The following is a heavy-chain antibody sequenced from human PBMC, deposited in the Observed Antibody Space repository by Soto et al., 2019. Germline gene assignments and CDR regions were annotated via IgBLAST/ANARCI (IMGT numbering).Heavy chain of an antibody. CDR1: GFTFSSYG. V-gene: IGHV3-33*01. CDR3: ARALGTYYDFWSGYL. Sequence: GGSLRLSCAASGFTFSSYGMHWVRQAPGKGLEWVAVIWYDGSNKYYADSVKGRFTISRDNSKNTLYLQMNSLRAEDTAVYYCARALGTYYDFWSGYLWGQGTLVTVSS. J-gene: IGHJ5*02. CDR2: IWYDGSNK. D-gene: IGHD3-3*01.